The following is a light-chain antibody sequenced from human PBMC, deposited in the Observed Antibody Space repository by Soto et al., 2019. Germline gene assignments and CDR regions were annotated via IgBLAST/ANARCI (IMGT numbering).Light chain of an antibody. CDR1: SSDVGGYNY. Sequence: QSALTQPASVYGSPGPSITISCTGTSSDVGGYNYVSWYQQHPGKAPKLIIYEVSNRPSGVSNRCSGSKSGNTASLTISGLQAEDEADYYCNSYTSKSTGVFGTGTKVTVL. CDR2: EVS. CDR3: NSYTSKSTGV. V-gene: IGLV2-14*01. J-gene: IGLJ1*01.